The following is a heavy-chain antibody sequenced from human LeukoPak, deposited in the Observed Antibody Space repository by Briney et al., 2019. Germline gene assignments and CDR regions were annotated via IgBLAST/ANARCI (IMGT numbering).Heavy chain of an antibody. CDR1: GFTFSSYG. V-gene: IGHV3-33*08. J-gene: IGHJ4*02. CDR2: IWYDGSNK. Sequence: GGSLRLSCAASGFTFSSYGMHWVRQAPGKGLEWVAVIWYDGSNKYYADSVKGRFTISRDNSKNTLYLQMNSLRAEDTAVYYCASSGWFGELLTFDYWGQGTLVTVSS. CDR3: ASSGWFGELLTFDY. D-gene: IGHD3-10*01.